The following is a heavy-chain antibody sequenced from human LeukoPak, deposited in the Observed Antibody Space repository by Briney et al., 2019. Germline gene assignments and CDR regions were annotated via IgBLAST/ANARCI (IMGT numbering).Heavy chain of an antibody. V-gene: IGHV3-7*01. D-gene: IGHD3-22*01. CDR2: IRQDGSVK. CDR3: ARYFDNTGYSWRRFDY. CDR1: GFTFSNFW. Sequence: PGGSLRLSCAASGFTFSNFWMTWVRQAPGKGLEWVATIRQDGSVKYYVDSVKGRFTISRDNAKNSLYLQMNSLRAEDTAVYYCARYFDNTGYSWRRFDYWGQGALVTVSS. J-gene: IGHJ4*02.